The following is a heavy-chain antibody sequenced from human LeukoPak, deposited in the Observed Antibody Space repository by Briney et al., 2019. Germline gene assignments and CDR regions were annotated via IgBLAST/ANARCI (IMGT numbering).Heavy chain of an antibody. V-gene: IGHV3-21*04. Sequence: PGGSLRLSCAASGFTFSSYSMNWVRQAPGKWLEWVSSISSSSSYIYYADSVKGRFTISRDNAKNSLYLQMNSLRAEDTAVYYCANLPWPIAAAVDYCGQGTLVTVSS. J-gene: IGHJ4*02. CDR3: ANLPWPIAAAVDY. CDR1: GFTFSSYS. CDR2: ISSSSSYI. D-gene: IGHD6-13*01.